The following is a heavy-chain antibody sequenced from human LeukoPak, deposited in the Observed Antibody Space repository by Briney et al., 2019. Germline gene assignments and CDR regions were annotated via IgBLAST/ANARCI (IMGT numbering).Heavy chain of an antibody. D-gene: IGHD5-18*01. CDR1: GGTFSSYA. CDR3: AGVDTAMVFHY. V-gene: IGHV1-69*05. CDR2: IIPIFGTA. Sequence: GGSVKVSCKASGGTFSSYAISWVRQAPGQGLEWMGGIIPIFGTANYAQKFQGRVTITTDESTSTAYMELSSLRSEDTAVYYCAGVDTAMVFHYWGQGTLVTVSS. J-gene: IGHJ4*02.